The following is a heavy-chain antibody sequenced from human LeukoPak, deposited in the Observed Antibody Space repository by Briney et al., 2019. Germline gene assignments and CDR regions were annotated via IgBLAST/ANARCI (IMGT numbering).Heavy chain of an antibody. Sequence: GGSLRLSCAASGFTFSSYGMHWVRQAPGKGLEWVAFIRYDSSNKYFADSVKGRFTISRDNSKNTLYLQMNSLRAEDTAVYYCAKDELYYWGQGTLVTVSS. CDR2: IRYDSSNK. D-gene: IGHD1-26*01. CDR1: GFTFSSYG. CDR3: AKDELYY. J-gene: IGHJ4*02. V-gene: IGHV3-30*02.